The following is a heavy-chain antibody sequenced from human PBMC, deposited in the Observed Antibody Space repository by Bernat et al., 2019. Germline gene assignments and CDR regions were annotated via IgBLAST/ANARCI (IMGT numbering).Heavy chain of an antibody. CDR3: TYRGYSSGWYVIDAFDI. Sequence: EVQLVESGGGLVKPGGSLRLSCAASGFTFSNAWMNWVRQAPGKGLEWVGRIKSKTDGGTTDYAAPVKGRFTISREDSKNTLYLQMNSLKTEDTAVYYCTYRGYSSGWYVIDAFDIWGQGTMVTVSS. CDR2: IKSKTDGGTT. CDR1: GFTFSNAW. D-gene: IGHD6-19*01. V-gene: IGHV3-15*07. J-gene: IGHJ3*02.